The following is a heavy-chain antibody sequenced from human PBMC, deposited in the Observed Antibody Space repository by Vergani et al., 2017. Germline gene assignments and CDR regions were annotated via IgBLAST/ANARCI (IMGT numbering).Heavy chain of an antibody. Sequence: EVQLLESGGDLVQPGGSLRLSCAASGFTFNHYAMNWVRQAPGKGLEWVSGISGSGGSTYYADSVKGRFTISRDNSKNTLYLQMNSLRAEDTAVYYCAKASEEYSSSSDAFDIWGQGTMVTVSS. CDR3: AKASEEYSSSSDAFDI. V-gene: IGHV3-23*01. J-gene: IGHJ3*02. CDR2: ISGSGGST. D-gene: IGHD6-6*01. CDR1: GFTFNHYA.